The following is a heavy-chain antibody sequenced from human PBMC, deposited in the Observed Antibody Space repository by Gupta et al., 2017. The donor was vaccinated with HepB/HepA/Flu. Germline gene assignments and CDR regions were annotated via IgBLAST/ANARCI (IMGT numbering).Heavy chain of an antibody. CDR3: ARRMVYAIFVYFDY. CDR2: INHSGST. CDR1: GGSFSGYY. D-gene: IGHD2-8*01. J-gene: IGHJ4*02. Sequence: QVQLQQWGAGLLKPSETLSLTCAVYGGSFSGYYWSWIRQPPGKGLEWIGEINHSGSTNYNPSLKSRVTISVDTSKNQFSLKLSSVTAADTAVYYCARRMVYAIFVYFDYWGQGTLVTVSS. V-gene: IGHV4-34*01.